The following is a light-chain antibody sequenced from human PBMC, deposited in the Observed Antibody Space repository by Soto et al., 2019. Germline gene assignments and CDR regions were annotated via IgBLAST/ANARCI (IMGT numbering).Light chain of an antibody. CDR2: GAS. Sequence: EIVMTQSPATLSVSPGERATLSCRASQSVSSNLAWYQQQPGQAPRLLIYGASTRATGIPARFSGSGSGTDFTLTISSLQSEDFAVYYCQQYNNWQPLAFGQGTKVEIK. V-gene: IGKV3-15*01. CDR3: QQYNNWQPLA. J-gene: IGKJ1*01. CDR1: QSVSSN.